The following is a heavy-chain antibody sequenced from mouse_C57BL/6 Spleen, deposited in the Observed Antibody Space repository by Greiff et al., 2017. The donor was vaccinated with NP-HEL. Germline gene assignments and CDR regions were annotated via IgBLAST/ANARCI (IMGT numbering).Heavy chain of an antibody. Sequence: QVQLQQPGAELVRPGSSVKLSCKASGYTFTSYWMDWVKQRPGQGLEWIGNIYPSDSETHYNQKFKDKASFTVDKSSSTAYRQLGSLTTEDAAVYYCAGLTGTLDYWGQGTTLTVSS. V-gene: IGHV1-61*01. CDR1: GYTFTSYW. CDR3: AGLTGTLDY. D-gene: IGHD4-1*01. CDR2: IYPSDSET. J-gene: IGHJ2*01.